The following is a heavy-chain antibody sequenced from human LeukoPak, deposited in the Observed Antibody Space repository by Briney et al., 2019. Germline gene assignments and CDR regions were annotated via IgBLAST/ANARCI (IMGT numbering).Heavy chain of an antibody. J-gene: IGHJ4*02. CDR2: IYYSGST. V-gene: IGHV4-59*01. Sequence: PSETLSLTCAVSGGSISSYYWSWIRQPPGKGLEWIGYIYYSGSTNYHPSLKSRVTISVDTSKNQFSLKLSSVTAADTAVYYCARGGSGYDYPFDYWGQGTLVTVSS. D-gene: IGHD5-12*01. CDR3: ARGGSGYDYPFDY. CDR1: GGSISSYY.